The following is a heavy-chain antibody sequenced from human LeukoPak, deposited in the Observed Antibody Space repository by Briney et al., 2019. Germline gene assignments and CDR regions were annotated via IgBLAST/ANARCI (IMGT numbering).Heavy chain of an antibody. Sequence: PGGSLILSCAASGFTFSSYAMSWVRQAPGKGLEWVSAISGSGGSTYYADSVKGRFTISRDNSKNTLYLQMNSLRAEDTAVYYCARARGSAVVPAPNYYGMDVWGKGTTVTVSS. CDR2: ISGSGGST. J-gene: IGHJ6*04. CDR3: ARARGSAVVPAPNYYGMDV. D-gene: IGHD2-2*01. V-gene: IGHV3-23*01. CDR1: GFTFSSYA.